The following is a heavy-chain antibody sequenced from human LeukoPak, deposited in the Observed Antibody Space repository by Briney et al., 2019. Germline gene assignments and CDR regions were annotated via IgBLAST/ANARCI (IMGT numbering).Heavy chain of an antibody. J-gene: IGHJ4*02. CDR1: GFTFSSYA. Sequence: PGGSLRLSCAGSGFTFSSYAMSWVRQAPGKGLEWVSVISGSSDTTYYADSVKGRFIISRDNSKNTLYLQMNSLRAEDTAVYYCAKRIGGVNSFDHWGREPWSPSPQ. V-gene: IGHV3-23*01. CDR3: AKRIGGVNSFDH. CDR2: ISGSSDTT. D-gene: IGHD3-16*01.